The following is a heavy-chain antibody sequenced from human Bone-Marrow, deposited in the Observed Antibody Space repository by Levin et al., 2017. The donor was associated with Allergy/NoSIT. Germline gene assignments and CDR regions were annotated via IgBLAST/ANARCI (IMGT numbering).Heavy chain of an antibody. CDR3: AKIDAYSSSSIDY. J-gene: IGHJ4*02. Sequence: PGGSLRLSCAASGFTFSNYAMSWVRQAPGKGLEWVSGISGSGGNTYYADSVKGRFTISRDNSKNTLYVQMNILRAEDTAVYYCAKIDAYSSSSIDYWGQGTLVTVSS. D-gene: IGHD6-6*01. CDR1: GFTFSNYA. CDR2: ISGSGGNT. V-gene: IGHV3-23*01.